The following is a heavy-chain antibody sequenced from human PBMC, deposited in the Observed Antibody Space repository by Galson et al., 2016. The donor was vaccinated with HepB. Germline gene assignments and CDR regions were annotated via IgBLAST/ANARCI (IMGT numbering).Heavy chain of an antibody. Sequence: SVKVSCKASGVTFSSYAMNWVRQAPGQGLEWMGGIIPIFDTPNYAQKFQGRVTITADKSTSTVYMELSSLRSEDTAVYYCARDSVRVRAYQLLSLNAFDIWGQGTMVTVSS. D-gene: IGHD2-2*01. V-gene: IGHV1-69*06. CDR2: IIPIFDTP. CDR3: ARDSVRVRAYQLLSLNAFDI. CDR1: GVTFSSYA. J-gene: IGHJ3*02.